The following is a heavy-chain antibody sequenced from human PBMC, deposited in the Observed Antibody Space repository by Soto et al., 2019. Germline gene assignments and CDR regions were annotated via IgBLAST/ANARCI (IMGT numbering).Heavy chain of an antibody. CDR2: IKEDGSGE. V-gene: IGHV3-7*03. CDR1: GFTFTRYS. J-gene: IGHJ4*02. D-gene: IGHD2-2*02. CDR3: AKDQGVQLYPFDY. Sequence: LRLSCAASGFTFTRYSMSWVRQAPGKGLEWVANIKEDGSGEDYEDSVRGRFTIARDNAKNSVFLEMNSLRAEDTAVYYCAKDQGVQLYPFDYWAQGTLVTVSS.